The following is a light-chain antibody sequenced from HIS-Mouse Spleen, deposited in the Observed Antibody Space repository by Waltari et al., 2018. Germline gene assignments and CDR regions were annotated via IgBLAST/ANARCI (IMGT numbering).Light chain of an antibody. CDR1: QLPKKY. Sequence: SYDLTQPPSVSLSPGQTARTTCQGNQLPKKYAYWYQQKSGQAPVLVIYEDSKRPSGIPERFSGSSSGTMATLTISGAQVEDEADYYCYSTDSSGNHRVFGGGTKLTVL. CDR2: EDS. J-gene: IGLJ2*01. CDR3: YSTDSSGNHRV. V-gene: IGLV3-10*01.